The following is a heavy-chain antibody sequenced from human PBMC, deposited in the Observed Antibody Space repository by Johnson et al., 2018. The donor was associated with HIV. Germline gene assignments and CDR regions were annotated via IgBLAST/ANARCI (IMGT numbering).Heavy chain of an antibody. CDR2: IYSGGST. CDR1: GFTFSSYA. CDR3: ARTSLEWLLFAFDI. V-gene: IGHV3-23*04. J-gene: IGHJ3*02. Sequence: VQLVESGGGLVQPGGSLRLSCAASGFTFSSYAMSWVRQAPGKGLEWVSAIYSGGSTYYADSVKGRFTISRDNSKNTLYLQMNSLRAEDTAVYYCARTSLEWLLFAFDIWGQGTMVTVSS. D-gene: IGHD3-3*01.